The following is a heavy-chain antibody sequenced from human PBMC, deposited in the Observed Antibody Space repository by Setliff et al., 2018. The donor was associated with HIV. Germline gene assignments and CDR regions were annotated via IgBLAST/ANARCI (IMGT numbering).Heavy chain of an antibody. CDR2: IYYSGAT. CDR3: ASTTSGVSGSHPAHAFDI. CDR1: GGPISSGGYY. V-gene: IGHV4-31*03. D-gene: IGHD3-10*01. Sequence: SETLSLTCTVSGGPISSGGYYWSWIRQHPGKGLEWIGYIYYSGATFYNPSLKSRVTISVDTSKNQFSLKLSSVTAADTAIYYCASTTSGVSGSHPAHAFDIWGQGTMVTVSS. J-gene: IGHJ3*02.